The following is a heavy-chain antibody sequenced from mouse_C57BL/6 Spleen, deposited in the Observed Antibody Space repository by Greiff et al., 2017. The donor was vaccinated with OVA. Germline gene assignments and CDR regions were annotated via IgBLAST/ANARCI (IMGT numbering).Heavy chain of an antibody. Sequence: VQLQQSGAELVKPGASVKLSCTASGFNIKDYYMHWVKQRTEQGLEWIGRIDPEDGETEYAPKFQGKATITADTSSNTAYLQLSSLTSEDTAVYYCARRIPRYAMDNWGQGTSVTVSS. CDR1: GFNIKDYY. CDR2: IDPEDGET. J-gene: IGHJ4*01. CDR3: ARRIPRYAMDN. V-gene: IGHV14-2*01.